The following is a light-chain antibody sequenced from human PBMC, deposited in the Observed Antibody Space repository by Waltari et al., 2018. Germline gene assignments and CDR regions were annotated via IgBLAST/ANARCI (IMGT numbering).Light chain of an antibody. Sequence: QSALTQPASVPGSPGQSITISCTGTASDVGAYTFVSWYRQHPGKAPHLIIYEVSERPPGISDRFSGSKSDNTASLTISGLQADDEAVYYCSSYTTSNAPGVFGTGTKVTVL. CDR1: ASDVGAYTF. CDR2: EVS. J-gene: IGLJ1*01. V-gene: IGLV2-14*01. CDR3: SSYTTSNAPGV.